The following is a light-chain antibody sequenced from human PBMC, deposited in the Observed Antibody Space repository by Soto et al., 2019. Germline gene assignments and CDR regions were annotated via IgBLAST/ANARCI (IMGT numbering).Light chain of an antibody. J-gene: IGLJ1*01. CDR3: SSYTSSSTYV. V-gene: IGLV2-14*01. CDR1: SSDVGGYNY. Sequence: QSALTQPASVSGSPGQSITISCTGTSSDVGGYNYVSWYQQHPGKAPKLMIYDVSNRPSGVSNRFSGSKSGNTASLTISGLQAEDEADYYCSSYTSSSTYVFGTWTKSPS. CDR2: DVS.